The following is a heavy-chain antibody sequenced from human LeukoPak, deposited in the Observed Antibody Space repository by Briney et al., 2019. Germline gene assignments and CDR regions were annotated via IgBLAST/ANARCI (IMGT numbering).Heavy chain of an antibody. CDR1: GGTFSRYA. CDR3: ARDPLDYYDSSGCYYVY. D-gene: IGHD3-22*01. Sequence: GSSVKVSCKASGGTFSRYAISWVRQAPGQGLEWMGGIIPIFGTANYAQKFQGRVTITTDESTSTAYMELSSLRSEDTAVYYCARDPLDYYDSSGCYYVYWGQGTLVTVSS. J-gene: IGHJ4*02. CDR2: IIPIFGTA. V-gene: IGHV1-69*05.